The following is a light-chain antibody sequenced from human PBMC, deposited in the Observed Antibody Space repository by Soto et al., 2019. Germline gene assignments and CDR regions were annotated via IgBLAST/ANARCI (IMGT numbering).Light chain of an antibody. CDR2: GAS. J-gene: IGKJ1*01. CDR3: QQYNNWLLWT. Sequence: EVVMSQSAATLSASPGERATLSCRASQSVSSNLAWYQQKPGQAPRLLIYGASTRATGIPARFSGSGSGTEFTLTISSLQSEDFAVYYCQQYNNWLLWTFGQGTKVDIK. CDR1: QSVSSN. V-gene: IGKV3-15*01.